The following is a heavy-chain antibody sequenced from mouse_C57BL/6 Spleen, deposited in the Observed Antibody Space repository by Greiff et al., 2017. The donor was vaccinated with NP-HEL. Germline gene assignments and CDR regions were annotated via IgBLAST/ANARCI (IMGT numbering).Heavy chain of an antibody. J-gene: IGHJ4*01. CDR2: INPNNGGT. D-gene: IGHD1-1*01. CDR1: GYTFTDYY. CDR3: ARSYGSSYRYAMDY. Sequence: EVQLQQSGPELVKPGASVKISCKASGYTFTDYYMNWVKQSHGKSLEWIGDINPNNGGTSYNQKFKGKATLTVDKSSSTAYMELRSLTSEDSAVYYCARSYGSSYRYAMDYWGQGTSVTVSS. V-gene: IGHV1-26*01.